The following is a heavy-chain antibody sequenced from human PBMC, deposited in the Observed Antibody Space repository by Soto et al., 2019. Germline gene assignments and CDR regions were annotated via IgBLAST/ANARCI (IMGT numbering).Heavy chain of an antibody. D-gene: IGHD3-10*01. CDR2: ISGSGGST. CDR1: GFTFSSYA. V-gene: IGHV3-23*01. CDR3: AKSVSPLIFPTMVRGVGGRFDY. J-gene: IGHJ4*02. Sequence: GGSLRLSCAASGFTFSSYAMSWVRQAPGKGLEWVSAISGSGGSTYYADSVKGRFTISRDNSKNTLYLQMNSLRAEDTAVYYCAKSVSPLIFPTMVRGVGGRFDYWGQGTLVTVSS.